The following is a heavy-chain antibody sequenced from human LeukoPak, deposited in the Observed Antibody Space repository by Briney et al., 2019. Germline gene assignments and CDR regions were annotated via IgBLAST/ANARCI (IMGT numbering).Heavy chain of an antibody. CDR2: INHSGST. CDR3: ARSAVIAVAPLRY. V-gene: IGHV4-34*01. CDR1: GGSFSGYY. J-gene: IGHJ4*02. D-gene: IGHD6-19*01. Sequence: SETLSLTCAVYGGSFSGYYWSWIRQPPGKGLEWIGEINHSGSTNYNPSLKSRVTISVDTSKDQFSLKLSSVTAADTAVYYCARSAVIAVAPLRYWGQGTLVTVSS.